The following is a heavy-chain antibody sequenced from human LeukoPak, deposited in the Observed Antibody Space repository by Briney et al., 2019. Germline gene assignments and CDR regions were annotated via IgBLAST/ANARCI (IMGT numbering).Heavy chain of an antibody. CDR1: GGSFSGYY. CDR2: INHSGST. Sequence: SETLSLTCAVYGGSFSGYYWSWIRQPPGKGLEWIGEINHSGSTNYNPSLKSRVTISVDTSKNQFSLKLRSVTAADTAVYYCARAGTTGMAFDIWGQGTMVTVSS. CDR3: ARAGTTGMAFDI. D-gene: IGHD1-7*01. J-gene: IGHJ3*02. V-gene: IGHV4-34*01.